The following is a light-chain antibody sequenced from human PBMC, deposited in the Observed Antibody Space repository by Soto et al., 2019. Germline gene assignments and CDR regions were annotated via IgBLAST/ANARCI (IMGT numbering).Light chain of an antibody. CDR2: GAS. CDR1: QSVSSN. Sequence: EIVMTQSPATLSVSPGERATLSCRASQSVSSNLAWYQQKPGQAPRLLIYGASTRATGIPARFSGSGSGTEFTLTISSLQSEDFAVYYCQQYNTSPDTFGQGTNLEI. CDR3: QQYNTSPDT. V-gene: IGKV3-15*01. J-gene: IGKJ2*01.